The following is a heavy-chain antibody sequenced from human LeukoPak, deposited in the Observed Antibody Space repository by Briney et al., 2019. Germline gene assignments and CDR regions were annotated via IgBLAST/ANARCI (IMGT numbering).Heavy chain of an antibody. CDR2: IYHSGST. CDR1: GFSISSGYY. V-gene: IGHV4-38-2*02. CDR3: AREGINYFDP. J-gene: IGHJ5*02. D-gene: IGHD4-11*01. Sequence: SETLSLTGTVSGFSISSGYYWGWIRQPPGKGLEWIGSIYHSGSTYYKPSLKSRVTISVDTSKNQFSLQLNSVTPEDTAVYYCAREGINYFDPWGQGTLVTVSS.